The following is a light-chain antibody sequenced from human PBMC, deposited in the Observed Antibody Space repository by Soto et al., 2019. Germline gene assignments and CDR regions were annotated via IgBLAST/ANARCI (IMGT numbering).Light chain of an antibody. V-gene: IGKV3-11*01. Sequence: IVLTQSPATLSLSPGERATLSCRASQSVSSYLAWYQQKHGQAPRLLIYDASNRATGIPARFSGSGSGTDSTLTISSLEPEDVAVYYCQQRSNWPWTFGQGTKVDIK. CDR3: QQRSNWPWT. CDR2: DAS. J-gene: IGKJ1*01. CDR1: QSVSSY.